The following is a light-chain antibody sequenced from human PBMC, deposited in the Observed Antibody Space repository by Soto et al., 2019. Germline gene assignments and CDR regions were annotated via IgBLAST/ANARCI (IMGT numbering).Light chain of an antibody. Sequence: QSVLNQPASVSGSPGQSITISCTGTSSDVGSYNLVSWYQQHPGKAPKLMIYEGSKRPSGVSNRFSGSKSGNTASLTISGLQAEDEADYYCCSYAGSSTFGVVFGGGTKLTVL. CDR3: CSYAGSSTFGVV. CDR1: SSDVGSYNL. V-gene: IGLV2-23*03. CDR2: EGS. J-gene: IGLJ2*01.